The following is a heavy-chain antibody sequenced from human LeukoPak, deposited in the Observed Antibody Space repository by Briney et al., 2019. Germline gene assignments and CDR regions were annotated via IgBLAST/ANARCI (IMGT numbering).Heavy chain of an antibody. V-gene: IGHV4-38-2*01. J-gene: IGHJ4*02. CDR3: ARGASGYYDSSEDY. Sequence: PSETLSLTCADSGYSISSGYYWGLIRQPPGKGLEWIGSIYHSGSTYYNPSLKSRVTISVDTSKNQFSLKLSSVTAADTAVHYCARGASGYYDSSEDYWGQGTLVTVSS. D-gene: IGHD3-22*01. CDR2: IYHSGST. CDR1: GYSISSGYY.